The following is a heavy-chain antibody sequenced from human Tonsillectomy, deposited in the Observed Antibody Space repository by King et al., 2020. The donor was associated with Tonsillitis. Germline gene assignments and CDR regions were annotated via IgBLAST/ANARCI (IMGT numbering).Heavy chain of an antibody. CDR3: AKGVGAYYYDSSGYSAFFDY. V-gene: IGHV3-23*04. D-gene: IGHD3-22*01. J-gene: IGHJ4*02. CDR2: ISGSGGST. CDR1: GFTFSSYA. Sequence: VQLVESGGGLVQPGGSLRLSCAASGFTFSSYAMSWVRQAPGKGLEWVSAISGSGGSTYYADSVKGRFTISRDNSKNTLYLQLNSLRAEDTAVYYCAKGVGAYYYDSSGYSAFFDYWGQGPLVTVSS.